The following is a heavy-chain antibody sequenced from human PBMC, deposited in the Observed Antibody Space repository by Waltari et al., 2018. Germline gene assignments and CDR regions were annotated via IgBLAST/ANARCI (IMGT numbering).Heavy chain of an antibody. CDR1: GGSFSGYY. D-gene: IGHD2-2*01. CDR2: INHSGST. Sequence: TCAVYGGSFSGYYWSWIRQPPGKGLEWIGEINHSGSTNYNPSLKSRVTISVDTSKNQFSLKLSSVTAADTAVYYCARYSLVVVPAAIDYWGQGTLVTVSS. J-gene: IGHJ4*02. V-gene: IGHV4-34*01. CDR3: ARYSLVVVPAAIDY.